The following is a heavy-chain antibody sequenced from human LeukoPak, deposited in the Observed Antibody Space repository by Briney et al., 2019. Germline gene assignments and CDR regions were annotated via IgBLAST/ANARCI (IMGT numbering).Heavy chain of an antibody. CDR3: ARELTPYGSGSYYDAGWFDP. Sequence: SETLSLTCTVSGGSISSYYWSWIRPPPGKGLEWIGYIYYSGSTNYNPSLKSRVTISVDTSKNQFSLKLSSVTAADTAVYYCARELTPYGSGSYYDAGWFDPWGQGTLVTVSS. J-gene: IGHJ5*02. V-gene: IGHV4-59*01. D-gene: IGHD3-10*01. CDR2: IYYSGST. CDR1: GGSISSYY.